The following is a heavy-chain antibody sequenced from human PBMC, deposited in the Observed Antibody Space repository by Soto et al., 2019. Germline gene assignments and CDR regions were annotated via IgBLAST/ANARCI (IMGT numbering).Heavy chain of an antibody. J-gene: IGHJ5*02. CDR3: ARAPTYYYDSSGYYSASAFDP. CDR2: ISSSSSYI. V-gene: IGHV3-21*01. D-gene: IGHD3-22*01. CDR1: GFTFSSYS. Sequence: EVKLVESGGGLVKPGGSLRLSCAASGFTFSSYSMNWVRQAPGKGLEWVSSISSSSSYIYYADSVKGRFTISRDNAKNSLYLQMISLRAEDTAVYYCARAPTYYYDSSGYYSASAFDPWGQGTLVTVSS.